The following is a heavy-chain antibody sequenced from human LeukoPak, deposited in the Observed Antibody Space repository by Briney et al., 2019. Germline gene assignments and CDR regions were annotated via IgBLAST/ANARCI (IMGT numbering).Heavy chain of an antibody. D-gene: IGHD3-10*01. J-gene: IGHJ5*02. V-gene: IGHV3-30-3*01. CDR3: TTDLAITMVRGVPRWFDP. CDR2: ISYDGSNK. Sequence: PGGSLRLSCAASGFTFSSYAMHWVRQAPGKGLEWVAVISYDGSNKYYADSVKGRFTISRDNSKNTLYLQMNSLKTEDTAVYYCTTDLAITMVRGVPRWFDPWGQGTLVTVSS. CDR1: GFTFSSYA.